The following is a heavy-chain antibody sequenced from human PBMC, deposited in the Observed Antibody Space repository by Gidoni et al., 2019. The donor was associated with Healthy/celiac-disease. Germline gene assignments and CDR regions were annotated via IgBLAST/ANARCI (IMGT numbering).Heavy chain of an antibody. J-gene: IGHJ3*02. CDR2: IYHRGST. D-gene: IGHD6-13*01. Sequence: QLQLQASGPLLVTPSAPLSLTSAASGGSISSSNCWSWVRQPPGKGLEWIGKIYHRGSTNYNPSLKSRVTISVDKSKNQFSLKLSSVTAADTAVYYCAREARIAAADDAFDIWGQGTMVTVSS. V-gene: IGHV4-4*02. CDR1: GGSISSSNC. CDR3: AREARIAAADDAFDI.